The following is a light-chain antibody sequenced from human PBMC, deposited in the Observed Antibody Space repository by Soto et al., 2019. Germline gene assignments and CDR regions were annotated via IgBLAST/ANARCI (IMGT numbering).Light chain of an antibody. V-gene: IGLV1-47*01. Sequence: QSVLTQPPSASGTPGQRVTISCSGSSSNIGSNYVYCYQQLPGTAPKLLIYRNNQRPSGVPDRFSGSKSGTSASLAISGLRSEDEADYYCAAWDDSLSGSYVVFGGGTQLTVL. CDR3: AAWDDSLSGSYVV. J-gene: IGLJ2*01. CDR1: SSNIGSNY. CDR2: RNN.